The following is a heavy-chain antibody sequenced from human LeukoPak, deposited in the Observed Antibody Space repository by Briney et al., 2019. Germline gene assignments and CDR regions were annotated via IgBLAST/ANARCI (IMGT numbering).Heavy chain of an antibody. Sequence: SETLSLTCSVSGGSISNYYWSWIRQPAGKGLEWIGRIYTSGSTNYNPSLKSRVTMSVDTSKNQFSLKLSSVTAADTAVYYCAREVENTGYSSGWYRRWFDPWGQGTLVTVSS. CDR1: GGSISNYY. J-gene: IGHJ5*02. CDR3: AREVENTGYSSGWYRRWFDP. V-gene: IGHV4-4*07. D-gene: IGHD6-19*01. CDR2: IYTSGST.